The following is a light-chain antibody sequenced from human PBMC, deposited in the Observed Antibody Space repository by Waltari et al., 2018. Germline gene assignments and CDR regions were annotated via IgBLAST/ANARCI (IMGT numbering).Light chain of an antibody. CDR2: WAS. CDR3: QQYYSMPLT. J-gene: IGKJ4*01. Sequence: DIVMTQSPDSLAVSLGERATINCKSSQSVLYTSNNKNYLTWYQQKPGQPTKLLIYWASNRESVVPDRFTGSGSGTDFTLTISSLRAEDVAVYYCQQYYSMPLTFGGGTKVEIK. V-gene: IGKV4-1*01. CDR1: QSVLYTSNNKNY.